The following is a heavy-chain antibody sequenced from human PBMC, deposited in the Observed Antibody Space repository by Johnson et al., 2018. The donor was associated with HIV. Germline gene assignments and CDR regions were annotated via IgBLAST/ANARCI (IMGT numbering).Heavy chain of an antibody. CDR3: AKVLNEKSYIDLFHV. D-gene: IGHD2-8*01. J-gene: IGHJ3*01. CDR2: ISYDVSNK. Sequence: QVQLVESGGGLVKPGGSLRLSCAASGFTYSTYGMHWVRQAPGKGLEWVAVISYDVSNKYYADSVKGRFTISRDNYKNTLYLQMNSLRAEDTAVYYCAKVLNEKSYIDLFHVWGQGTMVTVSS. CDR1: GFTYSTYG. V-gene: IGHV3-30*18.